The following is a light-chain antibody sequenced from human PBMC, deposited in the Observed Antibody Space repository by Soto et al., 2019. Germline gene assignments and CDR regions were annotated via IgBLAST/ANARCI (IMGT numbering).Light chain of an antibody. CDR3: QHYGGMWA. CDR1: QSISNR. V-gene: IGKV1-5*01. Sequence: DIQITQSPSTLSASVVDRVTITCRASQSISNRLAWYQQKPGKAPKVVIYDASSLESGVPSRFSGSGSGTEFILTINSLQPDDFATYCCQHYGGMWAFGQGTKVDIK. CDR2: DAS. J-gene: IGKJ1*01.